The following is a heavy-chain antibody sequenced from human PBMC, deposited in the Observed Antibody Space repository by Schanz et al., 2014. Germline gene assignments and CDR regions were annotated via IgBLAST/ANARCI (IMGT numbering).Heavy chain of an antibody. CDR3: ARHSGYYYYYGMDV. Sequence: QLQLQESGPGLVKPSETLSLTCTVSGGSISSSSYYWGWIRQPPGKGLEWIGSIYYSGSTYYNPSLKGRASISLAPPKNKFSRKRSSGTAADTAVYYCARHSGYYYYYGMDVWGQGTTVTVSS. CDR1: GGSISSSSYY. V-gene: IGHV4-39*01. CDR2: IYYSGST. J-gene: IGHJ6*02.